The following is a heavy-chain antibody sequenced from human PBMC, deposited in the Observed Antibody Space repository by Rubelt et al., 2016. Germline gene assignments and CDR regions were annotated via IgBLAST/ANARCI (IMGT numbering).Heavy chain of an antibody. J-gene: IGHJ4*02. Sequence: QVQLQESGPGLVKPSETLSLTCTVSGGSISSYYWSWIRQPPGKGLEWIGYIYYSWRTRYNPSLKGRVTISADTSNNQFSRKLGSGTAADTAVYYCARLQWELSTIDFWGQGTLVIVSS. CDR2: IYYSWRT. D-gene: IGHD1-26*01. CDR3: ARLQWELSTIDF. V-gene: IGHV4-59*12. CDR1: GGSISSYY.